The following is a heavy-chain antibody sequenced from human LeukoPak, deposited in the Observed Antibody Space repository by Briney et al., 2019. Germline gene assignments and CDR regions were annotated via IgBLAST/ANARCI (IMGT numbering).Heavy chain of an antibody. J-gene: IGHJ4*02. Sequence: GGSPRLSCAASGFTFSSYSMNWVRQAPGKGLEWVSSISSSSSYIYYADSVKGRFTISRDNAKNSLYLQMNSLRAEDTAVYYCARKERRGTNDYWGQGTLVTVSS. CDR2: ISSSSSYI. CDR3: ARKERRGTNDY. CDR1: GFTFSSYS. D-gene: IGHD3-10*01. V-gene: IGHV3-21*01.